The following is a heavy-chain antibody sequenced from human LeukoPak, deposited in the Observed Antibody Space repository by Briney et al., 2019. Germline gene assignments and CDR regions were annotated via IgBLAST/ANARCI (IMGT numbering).Heavy chain of an antibody. J-gene: IGHJ4*02. Sequence: SETLSLTCTVSGVSISSGSFYWSWIRQPAGKGLEWIGRISSSGSANYNPSLKSRVTISVDTSKNQFSLKLSSVTAADTAVYYCARGRWLQPDDYWGQGTLVTVSS. CDR1: GVSISSGSFY. V-gene: IGHV4-61*02. CDR2: ISSSGSA. D-gene: IGHD5-24*01. CDR3: ARGRWLQPDDY.